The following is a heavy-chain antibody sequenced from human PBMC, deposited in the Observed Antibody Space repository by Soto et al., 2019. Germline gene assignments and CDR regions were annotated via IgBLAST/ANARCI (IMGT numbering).Heavy chain of an antibody. J-gene: IGHJ4*02. Sequence: GASVKVSCKASGGTFSSYAISWVRQAPGQGLEWMGGIIPIFGTANYAQKFQGGVTITADKSTSTAYMELSSLRSEDTAVYYCARAGSSGSYFDYWGQGTMVTVS. CDR3: ARAGSSGSYFDY. CDR2: IIPIFGTA. CDR1: GGTFSSYA. V-gene: IGHV1-69*06. D-gene: IGHD1-26*01.